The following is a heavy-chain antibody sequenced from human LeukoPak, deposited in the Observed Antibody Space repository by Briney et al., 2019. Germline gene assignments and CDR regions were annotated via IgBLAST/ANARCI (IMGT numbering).Heavy chain of an antibody. CDR1: GFTFSSYA. Sequence: GGSLRLSCAASGFTFSSYAMSWVRQAPGKGLEWVAAISGSGGSTYYADSVKGRFTISRDNSKNTLYLQMDSLRAEDTAVYYCATDYYDSSGYSVGPVFYWGQGTLVTVSS. D-gene: IGHD3-22*01. CDR2: ISGSGGST. V-gene: IGHV3-23*01. J-gene: IGHJ4*02. CDR3: ATDYYDSSGYSVGPVFY.